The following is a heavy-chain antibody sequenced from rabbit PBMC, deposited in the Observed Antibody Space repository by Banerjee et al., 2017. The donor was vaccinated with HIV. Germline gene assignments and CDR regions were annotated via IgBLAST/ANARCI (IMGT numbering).Heavy chain of an antibody. Sequence: QSLEESGGDLVKPGASLTLTCTASRFTLSSYWMCWVRQAPGKGLEWIACIDAGSSGYTWYANWAKGRFTISKTSSTTVTLQMTSLTAADTATYFCVRGGYDENYFNLWGPGTLVTVS. D-gene: IGHD2-1*01. CDR1: RFTLSSYW. CDR3: VRGGYDENYFNL. J-gene: IGHJ4*01. V-gene: IGHV1S40*01. CDR2: IDAGSSGYT.